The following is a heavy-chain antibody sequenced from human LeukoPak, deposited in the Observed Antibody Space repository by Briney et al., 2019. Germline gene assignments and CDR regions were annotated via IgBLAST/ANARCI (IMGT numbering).Heavy chain of an antibody. CDR3: ARAGYYYGSGSYYTFDY. CDR1: GGSFSGYY. Sequence: SETLSLTCAVYGGSFSGYYWSWIRQPAGKGLEWIGRIYTSGSTNYNPSLKSRVTMSVDTSKNQFSLKLSSVTAADTAVYYCARAGYYYGSGSYYTFDYWGQGTLVTVSS. V-gene: IGHV4-59*10. CDR2: IYTSGST. J-gene: IGHJ4*02. D-gene: IGHD3-10*01.